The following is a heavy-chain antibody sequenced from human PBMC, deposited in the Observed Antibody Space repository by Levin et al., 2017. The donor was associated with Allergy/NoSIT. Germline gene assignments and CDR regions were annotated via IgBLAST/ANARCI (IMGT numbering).Heavy chain of an antibody. CDR2: IYSGGST. V-gene: IGHV3-53*01. CDR3: ARESGYSGYAPFDY. J-gene: IGHJ4*02. D-gene: IGHD5-12*01. Sequence: GGSLRLSCAASGFTVSSNYMSWVRQAPGKGLEWVSVIYSGGSTYYADSVKGRFTISRDNSKNTLYLQMNSLRAEDTAVYYCARESGYSGYAPFDYWGQGTLVTVSS. CDR1: GFTVSSNY.